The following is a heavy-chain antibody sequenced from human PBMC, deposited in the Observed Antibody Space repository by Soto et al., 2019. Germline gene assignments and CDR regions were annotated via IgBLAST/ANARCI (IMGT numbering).Heavy chain of an antibody. J-gene: IGHJ4*02. Sequence: QVQLQESGPGLLKPSETLSLTCTVSGGSINSYYWSWIRQPPGKGLEWLGYIYYSGSTNYNPSLKRRVAISVDTAKNYFCRKLSSVTCADTAVYYCARRYGDSFDFWGRGTRATVSS. CDR2: IYYSGST. CDR1: GGSINSYY. CDR3: ARRYGDSFDF. D-gene: IGHD4-17*01. V-gene: IGHV4-59*08.